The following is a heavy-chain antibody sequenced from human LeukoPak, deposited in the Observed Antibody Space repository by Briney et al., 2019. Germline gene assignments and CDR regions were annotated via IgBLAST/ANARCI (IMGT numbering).Heavy chain of an antibody. CDR2: ISWNSGSI. J-gene: IGHJ3*02. Sequence: QSGRSLRLSCAASGFTFDDYAMHWVRQAPGKGLEWVSGISWNSGSIGYADSVKGRFTISRDNAKNSLYLQMNSLRAEDTALYYCAKDTSPTMGPPDAFDIWGQGTMVTVSS. CDR1: GFTFDDYA. D-gene: IGHD3-10*01. CDR3: AKDTSPTMGPPDAFDI. V-gene: IGHV3-9*01.